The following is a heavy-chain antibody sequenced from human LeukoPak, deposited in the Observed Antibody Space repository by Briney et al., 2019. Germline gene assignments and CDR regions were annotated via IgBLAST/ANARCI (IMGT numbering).Heavy chain of an antibody. CDR2: ISSNGGST. CDR3: TTDSFDI. V-gene: IGHV3-64*01. CDR1: GFTFSNYA. Sequence: GGSLTLSCAASGFTFSNYAMHWVRKAQGQGMEYVSGISSNGGSTYYANSVKGRFTISRDNSKNTLYLQMGSLRADDLAVYYCTTDSFDIWGQGTMVTVSS. J-gene: IGHJ3*02.